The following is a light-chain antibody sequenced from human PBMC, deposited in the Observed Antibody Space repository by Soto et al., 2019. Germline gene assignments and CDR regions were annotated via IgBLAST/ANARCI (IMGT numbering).Light chain of an antibody. Sequence: DIQMTQSPSSLSASVGDRVTITCQASQDISNYLNWYQQKPGKAPKLLIYDASNLETGVPSRFSGSGSGTDFTFTISSLQPEDIATYYCLQDYGYPRTFGQGTKVESK. J-gene: IGKJ1*01. CDR2: DAS. V-gene: IGKV1-33*01. CDR3: LQDYGYPRT. CDR1: QDISNY.